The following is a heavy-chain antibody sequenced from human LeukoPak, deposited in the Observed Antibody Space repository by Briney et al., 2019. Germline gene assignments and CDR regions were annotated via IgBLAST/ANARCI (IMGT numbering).Heavy chain of an antibody. J-gene: IGHJ5*02. CDR2: IYHSGST. Sequence: SETLSLTCAVSGGSISSGGYSWSWIRQPPGKGLEWIGYIYHSGSTYYNPSLKSRVTISVDTSKNQFSLKLSSVTAADTAVYYCARSSGWYSWFDPWGQGTLVTVSS. V-gene: IGHV4-30-2*02. CDR1: GGSISSGGYS. CDR3: ARSSGWYSWFDP. D-gene: IGHD6-19*01.